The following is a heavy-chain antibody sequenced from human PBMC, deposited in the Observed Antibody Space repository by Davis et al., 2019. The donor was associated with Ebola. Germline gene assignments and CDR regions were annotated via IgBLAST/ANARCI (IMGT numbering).Heavy chain of an antibody. V-gene: IGHV3-11*04. CDR3: ARDQVVVVPAAIDRYFDY. CDR2: IIGGANSI. J-gene: IGHJ4*02. Sequence: GSLRLSCAASGFTFNDYYMSWIRQAPGKGLEWVSSIIGGANSIYYADSVKGRFTISRDNSKNTLYLQMNSLRAEDTAVYYCARDQVVVVPAAIDRYFDYWGQGTLVTVSS. CDR1: GFTFNDYY. D-gene: IGHD2-2*02.